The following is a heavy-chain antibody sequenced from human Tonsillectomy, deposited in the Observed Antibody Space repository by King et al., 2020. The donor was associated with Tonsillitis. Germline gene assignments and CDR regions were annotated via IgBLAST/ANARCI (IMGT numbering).Heavy chain of an antibody. CDR2: LTYVESNK. J-gene: IGHJ3*02. CDR1: GFTFNSYT. Sequence: VQLVEFGGGVVQPGRSLTLSCAASGFTFNSYTMHWVRQAPGKGLEWVAVLTYVESNKSYADSVKGRFTISRDNSKNTLYLQMNSLTTEDSAVYYCARESDGFDIWGQGTMVTVSS. CDR3: ARESDGFDI. V-gene: IGHV3-30-3*01.